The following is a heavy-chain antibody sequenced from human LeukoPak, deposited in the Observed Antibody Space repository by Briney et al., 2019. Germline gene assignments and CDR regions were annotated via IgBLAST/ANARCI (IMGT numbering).Heavy chain of an antibody. J-gene: IGHJ4*02. V-gene: IGHV4-34*01. D-gene: IGHD6-19*01. CDR1: GGSFSGYY. Sequence: SETLSLTCAVYGGSFSGYYWSWIRRPPGKGLEWIGEINHSGSTNYNPSLKSRVTISVDTSKNQFSLKLSSVTAADTAVYYCARGKGGAVACDYWGQGTLVTVSS. CDR3: ARGKGGAVACDY. CDR2: INHSGST.